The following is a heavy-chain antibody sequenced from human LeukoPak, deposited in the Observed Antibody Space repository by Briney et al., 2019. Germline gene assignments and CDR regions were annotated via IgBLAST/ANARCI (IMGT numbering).Heavy chain of an antibody. D-gene: IGHD1-26*01. CDR1: GFSFRSYW. V-gene: IGHV3-7*04. CDR3: ARDKYGAYSDF. CDR2: IKHDGSER. Sequence: PGGSLRLSCAASGFSFRSYWMDWVRQAPGKGLEWVGNIKHDGSERYYVDSVKGRFTISRDNERNLVYLQMNSLRVEDTAVYYCARDKYGAYSDFWGQGILVTVAS. J-gene: IGHJ4*02.